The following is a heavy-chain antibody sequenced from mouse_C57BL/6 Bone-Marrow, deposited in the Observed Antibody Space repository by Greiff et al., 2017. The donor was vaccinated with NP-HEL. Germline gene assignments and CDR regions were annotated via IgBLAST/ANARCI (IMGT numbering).Heavy chain of an antibody. CDR3: ARGGTTVVGFDY. V-gene: IGHV3-6*01. J-gene: IGHJ2*01. CDR2: ISYDGSN. CDR1: GYSITSGYY. D-gene: IGHD1-1*01. Sequence: EVQLVESGPGLVKPSQSLSLPCSVTGYSITSGYYWNWIRQFPGNKLEWMGYISYDGSNNYNPSLKNRISITRDTSKNQFFLKLNSVTTEDTATYYCARGGTTVVGFDYWGQGTTLTVSS.